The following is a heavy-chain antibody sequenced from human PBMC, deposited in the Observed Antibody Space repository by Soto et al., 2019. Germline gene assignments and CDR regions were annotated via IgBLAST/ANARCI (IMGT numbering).Heavy chain of an antibody. CDR1: GFTVSSNY. Sequence: EVQLVETGGGLIQPGGSLRLSCAASGFTVSSNYMSWVRQAPGKGLEWVSLIYSGGSAYYADSVKGRFTISRDNSKNTLSLQMNSLRAEDTGVYYCARDYSVSRYYGMDVWGQGTTVTVSS. V-gene: IGHV3-53*02. D-gene: IGHD1-26*01. CDR2: IYSGGSA. CDR3: ARDYSVSRYYGMDV. J-gene: IGHJ6*02.